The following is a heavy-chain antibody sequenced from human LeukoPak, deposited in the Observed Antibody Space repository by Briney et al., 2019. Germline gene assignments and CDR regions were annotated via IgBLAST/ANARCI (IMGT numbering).Heavy chain of an antibody. V-gene: IGHV4-39*07. CDR1: GGSISSSSYY. D-gene: IGHD4-17*01. Sequence: PSETLSLTRTVSGGSISSSSYYWGWIRQPPGKGLEWIGSIYYSGSTYYNPSLKSRVTISVDTSKNQFSLKLSSVTAADTAVYYCARENIRDYGDYVPFDYWGQGTLVTVSS. CDR3: ARENIRDYGDYVPFDY. CDR2: IYYSGST. J-gene: IGHJ4*02.